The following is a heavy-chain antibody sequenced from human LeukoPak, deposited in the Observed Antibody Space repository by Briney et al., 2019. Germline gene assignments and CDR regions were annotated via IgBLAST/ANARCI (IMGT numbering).Heavy chain of an antibody. CDR1: GFTFSSYG. Sequence: PGGSLRLSCAASGFTFSSYGMHWVRQAPGKGLEWVAFIRYDGSNKYYADSVKGRFTISRDNSKNTLYLQMNSLRAEDTAVYYCAKDLRGDLLWFGESPDYWGQGTLVTFSS. CDR3: AKDLRGDLLWFGESPDY. J-gene: IGHJ4*02. V-gene: IGHV3-30*02. D-gene: IGHD3-10*01. CDR2: IRYDGSNK.